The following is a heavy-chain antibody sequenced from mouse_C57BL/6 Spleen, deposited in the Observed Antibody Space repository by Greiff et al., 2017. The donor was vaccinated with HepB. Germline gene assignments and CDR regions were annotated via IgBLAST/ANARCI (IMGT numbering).Heavy chain of an antibody. Sequence: EVQGVESGGGLVKPGGSLKLSCAASGFTFSSYAMSWVRQTPEKRLEWVATISDGGSYTYYPDNVKGRFTISRDNAKNNLYLQMSHLKSEDTAMYYCARRGYWDAMDYWGQGTSVTVSS. V-gene: IGHV5-4*01. CDR3: ARRGYWDAMDY. CDR1: GFTFSSYA. J-gene: IGHJ4*01. D-gene: IGHD4-1*01. CDR2: ISDGGSYT.